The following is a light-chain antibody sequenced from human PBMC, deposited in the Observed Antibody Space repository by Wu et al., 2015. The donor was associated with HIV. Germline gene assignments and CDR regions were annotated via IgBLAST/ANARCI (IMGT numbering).Light chain of an antibody. J-gene: IGKJ4*01. Sequence: DVLLTQSPSFLSASVGDSVTITCRASQNIARYLNWYQQRPGEAPKLLMYAAYSLQSGVPSRFSATASGTVFTLTISSLQPEDFATYYCQQSYSSPGLNFGGGSKVEI. CDR1: QNIARY. CDR2: AAY. CDR3: QQSYSSPGLN. V-gene: IGKV1-39*01.